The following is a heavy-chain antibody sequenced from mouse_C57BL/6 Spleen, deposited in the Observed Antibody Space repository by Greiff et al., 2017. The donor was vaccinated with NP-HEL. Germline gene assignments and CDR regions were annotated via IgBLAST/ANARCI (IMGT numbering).Heavy chain of an antibody. D-gene: IGHD4-1*01. V-gene: IGHV3-6*01. CDR3: ARGGYNWDWFAY. CDR1: GYSITSGYY. J-gene: IGHJ3*01. CDR2: ISYDGSN. Sequence: EVKLMESGPGLVKPSHSLSLTCSVTGYSITSGYYWNWIRQFPGNKLEWMGYISYDGSNNYNPSLKNRISITRDTSKNQFFLKLNSVTTEDTATYYCARGGYNWDWFAYWGQGTLVTVSA.